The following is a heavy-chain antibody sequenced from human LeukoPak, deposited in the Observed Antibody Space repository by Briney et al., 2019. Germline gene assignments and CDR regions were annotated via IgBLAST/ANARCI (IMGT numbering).Heavy chain of an antibody. CDR1: GGSFSGYY. V-gene: IGHV4-34*01. J-gene: IGHJ6*02. CDR2: INHSGST. Sequence: SETLSLTCAVYGGSFSGYYWSWIRQPPGKGLEWIGEINHSGSTNYNPSLKSRVTISVDTSKNQFSLKLSSVTAADTAVYYCASSIAVRPYYYYYGMDVWGQGTTVTVSS. CDR3: ASSIAVRPYYYYYGMDV. D-gene: IGHD6-6*01.